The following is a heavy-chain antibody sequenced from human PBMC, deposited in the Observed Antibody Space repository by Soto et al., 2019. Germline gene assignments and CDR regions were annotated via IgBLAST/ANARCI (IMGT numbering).Heavy chain of an antibody. CDR2: IYYSGST. J-gene: IGHJ1*01. CDR1: GGSISSYY. V-gene: IGHV4-59*01. CDR3: ARATYDSSGYYSPRY. Sequence: PSETLSLTCTVSGGSISSYYWSWIRQPPGKGLEWIGYIYYSGSTNYNPSLKSRVTISVDTSKNQFSLKLSSVTAADTAVYYCARATYDSSGYYSPRYWGQGTLVTVSS. D-gene: IGHD3-22*01.